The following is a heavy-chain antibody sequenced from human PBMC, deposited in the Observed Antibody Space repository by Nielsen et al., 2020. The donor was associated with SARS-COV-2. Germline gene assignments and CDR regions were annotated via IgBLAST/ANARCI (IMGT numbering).Heavy chain of an antibody. CDR1: GFTVSSNY. CDR2: IYSGGST. V-gene: IGHV3-53*01. Sequence: GSLRLSCAASGFTVSSNYMSWVRQAPGKGLEWVSVIYSGGSTYYADSVKGRFTISRDNSKNTLYLQMNSLRAEDTAVYYCARDRETNWNYDAFDIWGQGTMVTVSS. D-gene: IGHD1-7*01. CDR3: ARDRETNWNYDAFDI. J-gene: IGHJ3*02.